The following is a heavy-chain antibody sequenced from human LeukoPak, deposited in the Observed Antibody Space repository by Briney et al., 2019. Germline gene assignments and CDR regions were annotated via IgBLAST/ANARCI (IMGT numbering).Heavy chain of an antibody. D-gene: IGHD2-2*01. CDR1: GFTFSSYA. V-gene: IGHV3-23*01. CDR2: ISGSGTTT. J-gene: IGHJ3*02. CDR3: ARVIVVVPAARDSDAFDI. Sequence: GGSLRLSCVASGFTFSSYAMSWVRQAPGKGLEWVSAISGSGTTTYYAGSLKGRFTMSRDNSKNTLSLQMNSLRAEDTAVYYCARVIVVVPAARDSDAFDIWGQGTMVTVSS.